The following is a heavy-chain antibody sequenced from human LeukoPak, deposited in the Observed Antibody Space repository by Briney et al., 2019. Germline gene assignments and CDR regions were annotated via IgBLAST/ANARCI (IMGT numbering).Heavy chain of an antibody. CDR1: GDSISSSSYY. Sequence: SETLSLTCTVSGDSISSSSYYRGWIRQPPGKGLEWIESSYYNGSTYYNASVKSRVTISVARSTSQLSLPLSSVTAADTAVYYCARRSGDFWSGYANWFDPWGQGTLVTVSS. CDR3: ARRSGDFWSGYANWFDP. D-gene: IGHD3-3*01. V-gene: IGHV4-39*01. CDR2: SYYNGST. J-gene: IGHJ5*02.